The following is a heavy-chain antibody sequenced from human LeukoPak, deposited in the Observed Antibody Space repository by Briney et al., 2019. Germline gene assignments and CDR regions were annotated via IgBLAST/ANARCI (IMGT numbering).Heavy chain of an antibody. CDR2: ISGSGGST. D-gene: IGHD2-21*01. J-gene: IGHJ6*03. CDR1: GFTFSSYA. Sequence: PGGSLRLSCAASGFTFSSYAMSWVRQAPGKGLEWVSAISGSGGSTYYADSVKGRFTISRDNSKNTLYLQMNSLRAEDTAVYYCAKDGLILGDYSYYYMDVWGKGTTVTISS. V-gene: IGHV3-23*01. CDR3: AKDGLILGDYSYYYMDV.